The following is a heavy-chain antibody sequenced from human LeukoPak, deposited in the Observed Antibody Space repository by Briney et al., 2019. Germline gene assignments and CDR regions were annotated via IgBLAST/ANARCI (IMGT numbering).Heavy chain of an antibody. D-gene: IGHD6-19*01. CDR3: ARQKGAVAPSGFDY. CDR2: IYYSGST. CDR1: GGSISSSSYY. V-gene: IGHV4-39*01. Sequence: SETLSLTCTVSGGSISSSSYYWGWIRQPPGKGLEWIGSIYYSGSTYYNPSLQSRVTISVDTSKNQFSLKLSAVTAADTAVYYCARQKGAVAPSGFDYWGQGTLVTVSS. J-gene: IGHJ4*02.